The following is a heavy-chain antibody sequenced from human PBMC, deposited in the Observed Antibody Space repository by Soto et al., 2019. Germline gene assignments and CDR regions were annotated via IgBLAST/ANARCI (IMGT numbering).Heavy chain of an antibody. CDR3: AREVLDGSDWYWDY. J-gene: IGHJ4*02. D-gene: IGHD6-19*01. Sequence: QVQLQESGPGLVKPSETLSLTCTVSGGSMITYYWSWIRQSPGKGLEWIGYVHHSGSTLYNPSLRNRATVSLDRSNNLFFLKLTSVTAADTAFFYCAREVLDGSDWYWDYWGQGILVTVSS. CDR1: GGSMITYY. CDR2: VHHSGST. V-gene: IGHV4-59*01.